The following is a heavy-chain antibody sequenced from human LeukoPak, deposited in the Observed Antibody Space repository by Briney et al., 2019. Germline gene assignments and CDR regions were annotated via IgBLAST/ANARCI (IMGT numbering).Heavy chain of an antibody. V-gene: IGHV4-39*01. J-gene: IGHJ5*02. CDR2: VYYSGRT. CDR1: GGSINSSSYY. D-gene: IGHD3-3*02. CDR3: ARHGSLEFSYWFDL. Sequence: SETLSLTCTVSGGSINSSSYYWGWIRQPPGKRLEWIGSVYYSGRTYYNPSLKSRITTSVDTPKNQFTLNLRSVTAADTAVYYCARHGSLEFSYWFDLWGQGTLVSVSP.